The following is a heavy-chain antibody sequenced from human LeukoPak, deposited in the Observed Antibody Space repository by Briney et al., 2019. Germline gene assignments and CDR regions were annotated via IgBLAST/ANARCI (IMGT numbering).Heavy chain of an antibody. CDR3: ARQRGGIPWNCYFDY. Sequence: SETLSLTCTVSGGSISSSSYYWSWIRQPPGKGLEWIGYIYYSGSTNYNPSLKSRVTISVDTSKNQFSLKLSSVTAADTAVYYCARQRGGIPWNCYFDYWGQGTLVTVSS. CDR1: GGSISSSSYY. J-gene: IGHJ4*02. V-gene: IGHV4-61*05. D-gene: IGHD1-7*01. CDR2: IYYSGST.